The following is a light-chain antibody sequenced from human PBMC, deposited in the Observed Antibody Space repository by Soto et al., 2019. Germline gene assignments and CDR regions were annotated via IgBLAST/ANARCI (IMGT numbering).Light chain of an antibody. CDR2: VAS. V-gene: IGKV1-39*01. Sequence: DIQMTQSPSTLSASVGDRVTITCRASQSISTYLAWYQQKSGKAPKLLIYVASSLQSGVPSRFSGSGSGTDFTLIISSLQPEDFATYYCQQSYSTPTFGQGTKVDIK. CDR3: QQSYSTPT. CDR1: QSISTY. J-gene: IGKJ1*01.